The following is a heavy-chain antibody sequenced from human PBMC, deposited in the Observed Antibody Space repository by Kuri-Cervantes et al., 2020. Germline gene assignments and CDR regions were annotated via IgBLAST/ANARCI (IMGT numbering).Heavy chain of an antibody. J-gene: IGHJ6*02. CDR2: IYYSEST. D-gene: IGHD3-3*01. Sequence: GSLRLSCTVSGGSISSSSYYWGWIRQPPGKGLEWIGSIYYSESTYYNPSLKSRVIISVDTSKNQFSLKLSSVTAADTAVYYCAREIFGGTSGVRYYYYGMDVWGQGTTVTVSS. CDR3: AREIFGGTSGVRYYYYGMDV. V-gene: IGHV4-39*07. CDR1: GGSISSSSYY.